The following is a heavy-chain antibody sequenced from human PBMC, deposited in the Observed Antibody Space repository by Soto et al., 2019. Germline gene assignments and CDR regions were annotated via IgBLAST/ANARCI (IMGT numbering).Heavy chain of an antibody. D-gene: IGHD3-10*01. V-gene: IGHV3-23*01. CDR3: AKSPYGSGSYYIGIFDY. CDR2: ISGSGGST. J-gene: IGHJ4*02. CDR1: GFTFSSYA. Sequence: GGSLRLSCAASGFTFSSYAMSWVRQAPGKGLEWVSAISGSGGSTYYADSVRGRFTISRDNSKNTLYLQMNSLRAEDTAVYYCAKSPYGSGSYYIGIFDYWGQGTLVTVSS.